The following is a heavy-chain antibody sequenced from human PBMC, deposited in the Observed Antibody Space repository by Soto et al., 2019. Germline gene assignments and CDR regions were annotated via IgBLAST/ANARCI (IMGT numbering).Heavy chain of an antibody. CDR3: ATRGVAGVPLHY. J-gene: IGHJ4*02. CDR2: ISGSGGST. CDR1: GLTFSSNA. V-gene: IGHV3-23*01. Sequence: EVHLLESGGGLVQPGGSLRLSCAASGLTFSSNAMSWVRQAPGKGLEWVSAISGSGGSTYYVDSVKGRFTVSRDNSKNTLYLQMNSLRAEDTAVYSCATRGVAGVPLHYWGQGTLVTVSS. D-gene: IGHD6-19*01.